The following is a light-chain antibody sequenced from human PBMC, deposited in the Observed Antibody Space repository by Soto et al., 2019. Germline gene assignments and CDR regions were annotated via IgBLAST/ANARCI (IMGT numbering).Light chain of an antibody. J-gene: IGKJ1*01. CDR2: GTS. CDR3: HQYNFWPT. V-gene: IGKV3-15*01. CDR1: QSVSTN. Sequence: IVMTQSPATLSVSPGERATLSCRASQSVSTNLAWYQQKPGQSPRLLIYGTSTRATGVPARFSGGGSGTEFTLTINSLQSEDFAVYFCHQYNFWPTFGQGTKVEI.